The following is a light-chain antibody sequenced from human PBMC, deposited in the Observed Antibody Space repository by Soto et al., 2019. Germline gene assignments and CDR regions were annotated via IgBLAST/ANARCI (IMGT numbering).Light chain of an antibody. CDR2: HVT. CDR1: SSDIGHYDY. V-gene: IGLV2-14*03. CDR3: CSLTTSHTYV. J-gene: IGLJ1*01. Sequence: QSALTQPASVSVSPGQSITISCTGTSSDIGHYDYVSWYQQHPGKAPKLMIYHVTYRPSGVSNRYSGSKSGNSASLTISGLQADDEADYYCCSLTTSHTYVFGRGTKLAAL.